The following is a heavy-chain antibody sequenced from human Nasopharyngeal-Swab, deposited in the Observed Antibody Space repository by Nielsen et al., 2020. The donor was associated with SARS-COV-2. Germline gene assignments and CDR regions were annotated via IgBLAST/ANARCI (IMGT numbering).Heavy chain of an antibody. Sequence: GGSLRLSCAASGFTFRSYAISWVRQAPGKGLEWVSVISGSDHTTYYADSVKGRFTISRDNSKNTVSLQMNSLRAEDSGLYFCAKELYDLSGALDQWGQGTLVTVSS. CDR1: GFTFRSYA. D-gene: IGHD3-3*01. J-gene: IGHJ4*02. CDR2: ISGSDHTT. CDR3: AKELYDLSGALDQ. V-gene: IGHV3-23*01.